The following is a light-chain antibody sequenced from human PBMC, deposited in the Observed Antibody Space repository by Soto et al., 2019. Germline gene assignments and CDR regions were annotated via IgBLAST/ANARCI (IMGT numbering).Light chain of an antibody. CDR1: NIGSKN. V-gene: IGLV3-21*02. CDR3: QVWDSSSDQFV. Sequence: SYELTQPPSVSVAPGQTARISCGGNNIGSKNVHWYQQKPGQAPVLVVYDDSDRPSGIPERFSGSNSGNTATLTISRVEAGDEADYYCQVWDSSSDQFVFGTGTKVTVL. CDR2: DDS. J-gene: IGLJ1*01.